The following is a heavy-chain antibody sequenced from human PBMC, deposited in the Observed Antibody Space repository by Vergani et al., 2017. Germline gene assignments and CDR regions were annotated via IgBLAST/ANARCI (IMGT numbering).Heavy chain of an antibody. J-gene: IGHJ3*02. D-gene: IGHD3-22*01. V-gene: IGHV4-39*07. Sequence: QLQLQESGPGLVKPSETLSLTCTVSGGSISSSSYYWGWIRQPPGKGLEWIGSIYYSGSTYYNPSLKSRVTISVDRSKNQFSLKLSSVTAADTAVYYCARNTYYYDSSGYYPLDAFDIWGQGTMVTVSS. CDR3: ARNTYYYDSSGYYPLDAFDI. CDR1: GGSISSSSYY. CDR2: IYYSGST.